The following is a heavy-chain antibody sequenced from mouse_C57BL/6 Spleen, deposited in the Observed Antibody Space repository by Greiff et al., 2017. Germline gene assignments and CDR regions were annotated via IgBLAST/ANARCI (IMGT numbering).Heavy chain of an antibody. V-gene: IGHV1-52*01. CDR2: IDPSDSET. Sequence: QVQLQQPGAELVRPGSSVKLSCKASGYTFTSYWMHWVKQRPIQGLEWIGNIDPSDSETNYNQKFKDKATLHVDKSSSTAYMQLSSLTSEDSAVYYCARNDYGSSPRCYFDVWGTGTTVTVSS. CDR3: ARNDYGSSPRCYFDV. D-gene: IGHD1-1*01. CDR1: GYTFTSYW. J-gene: IGHJ1*03.